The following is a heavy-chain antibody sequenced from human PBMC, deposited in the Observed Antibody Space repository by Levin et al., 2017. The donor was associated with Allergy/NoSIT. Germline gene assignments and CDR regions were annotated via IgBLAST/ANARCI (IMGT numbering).Heavy chain of an antibody. CDR2: ISSSGSTI. Sequence: KPGGSLRLSCAASGFTFSYYYMRWIRQAPGKGLEWVSYISSSGSTIYYADSVKGRFTISRDNAKNSLYLQMNSLRAEDTAVYYCARTAVSSSAHFDYWGQGTLVTVSS. CDR1: GFTFSYYY. J-gene: IGHJ4*02. CDR3: ARTAVSSSAHFDY. D-gene: IGHD6-6*01. V-gene: IGHV3-11*01.